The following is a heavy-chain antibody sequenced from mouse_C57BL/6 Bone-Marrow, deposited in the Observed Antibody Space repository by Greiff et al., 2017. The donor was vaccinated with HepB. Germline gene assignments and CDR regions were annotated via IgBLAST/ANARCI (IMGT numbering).Heavy chain of an antibody. CDR2: ISDGGSYT. CDR1: GFTFSSYA. J-gene: IGHJ1*03. Sequence: EVKVVESGGGLVKPGGSLKLSCAASGFTFSSYAMSWVRQTPEKRLEWVATISDGGSYTYYPDNVKGRFTISRDNAKNNLYLQMSHLKSEDTAMYYCARDPNYYGSSYVPHWYFDVWGTGTTVTVSS. D-gene: IGHD1-1*01. V-gene: IGHV5-4*01. CDR3: ARDPNYYGSSYVPHWYFDV.